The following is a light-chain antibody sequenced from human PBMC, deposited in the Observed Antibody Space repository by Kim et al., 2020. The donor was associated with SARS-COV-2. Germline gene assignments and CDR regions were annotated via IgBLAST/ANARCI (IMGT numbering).Light chain of an antibody. CDR3: QQYYSFPPT. J-gene: IGKJ1*01. V-gene: IGKV1D-8*03. CDR2: AAS. CDR1: QGIRSY. Sequence: VIWMTQSPSLLSASTGDRVTISCRMSQGIRSYLAWYQQKPGKAPELLIYAASTLQSGVPSRFSGSGSGTDFTLTISCLQSEDFATYYCQQYYSFPPTFGQGTKVDIK.